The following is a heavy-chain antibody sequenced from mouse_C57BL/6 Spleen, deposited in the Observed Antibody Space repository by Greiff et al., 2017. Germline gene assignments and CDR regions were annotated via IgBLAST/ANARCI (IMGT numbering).Heavy chain of an antibody. Sequence: QVQLQQPGAELVKPGASVKLSCKASGYTFTSYWMPWVKQRPGQGLEWIGEIDPSDSYTNYNQKFKGKATLAVDTSSSTAYMQLSSLTSEDSAVYYSARTQTGTDYWGQGTTLTVSS. CDR2: IDPSDSYT. D-gene: IGHD4-1*01. CDR3: ARTQTGTDY. CDR1: GYTFTSYW. J-gene: IGHJ2*01. V-gene: IGHV1-50*01.